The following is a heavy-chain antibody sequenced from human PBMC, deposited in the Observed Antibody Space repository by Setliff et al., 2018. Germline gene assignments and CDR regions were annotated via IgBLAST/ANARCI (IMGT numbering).Heavy chain of an antibody. CDR2: IYYSGST. Sequence: PSETLSLTCTVSGGSISSSSYYWGWIRQPPGKGLEWIGSIYYSGSTYYNPSLKSQVTISVDTSKNQFSLKLSSVTAADTAVYYCAREGYDSSGYWALDAFDIWGQGTMVTVSS. V-gene: IGHV4-39*07. J-gene: IGHJ3*02. D-gene: IGHD3-22*01. CDR3: AREGYDSSGYWALDAFDI. CDR1: GGSISSSSYY.